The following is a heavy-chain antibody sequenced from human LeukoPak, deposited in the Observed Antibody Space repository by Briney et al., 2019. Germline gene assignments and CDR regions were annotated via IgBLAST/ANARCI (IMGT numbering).Heavy chain of an antibody. D-gene: IGHD5-18*01. Sequence: GASVKVSCKASGYTFTGYYMHWVRQAPGQGLEWMGWINPNSGGTNYAQKFQGRVTMTRDTSISTAYMELSRLRSDDTAVYYCARALGVDTAMVHKYYYMDVWGKGTTVTVSS. V-gene: IGHV1-2*02. CDR1: GYTFTGYY. CDR3: ARALGVDTAMVHKYYYMDV. CDR2: INPNSGGT. J-gene: IGHJ6*03.